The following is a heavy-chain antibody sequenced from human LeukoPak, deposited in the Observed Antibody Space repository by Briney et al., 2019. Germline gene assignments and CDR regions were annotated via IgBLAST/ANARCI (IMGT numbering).Heavy chain of an antibody. Sequence: GGSLRLSCAASGFTFSSYAMNWVRQAPGKGLEWVSYISSSGSTIYYADSVKGRFTISRDNAKNSLYLQMNSLRAEDTAVYYCARGTQSSFDYWGQGTLVTVSS. CDR2: ISSSGSTI. CDR1: GFTFSSYA. CDR3: ARGTQSSFDY. J-gene: IGHJ4*02. D-gene: IGHD6-6*01. V-gene: IGHV3-48*03.